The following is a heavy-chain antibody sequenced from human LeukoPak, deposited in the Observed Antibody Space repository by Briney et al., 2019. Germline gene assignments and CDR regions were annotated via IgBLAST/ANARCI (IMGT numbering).Heavy chain of an antibody. V-gene: IGHV1-8*01. CDR1: GYTFTIYD. CDR2: MNPNSGNT. J-gene: IGHJ4*02. D-gene: IGHD6-6*01. Sequence: ASVTVSCKASGYTFTIYDINWVRQATGQGLEWMGWMNPNSGNTGYAQKFQGRVTMTRNTSISTAYMELSSLRSEDTAVYYCARVTGSSSPFDYWGQGTLVTVSS. CDR3: ARVTGSSSPFDY.